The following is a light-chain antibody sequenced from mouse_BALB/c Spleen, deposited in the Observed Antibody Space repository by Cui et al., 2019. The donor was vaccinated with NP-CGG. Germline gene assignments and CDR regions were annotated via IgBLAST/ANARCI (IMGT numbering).Light chain of an antibody. V-gene: IGLV1*01. CDR1: IGAVTTSNY. Sequence: QAVVTQESALTTSPGEPVTLTCRSSIGAVTTSNYANWVQEKPDHLFTGLIGGTNNRAPGVPARFSGSLIGDKAALTITGAQTEDEAIYFCALWYSNHWVFGGGTKLTVL. CDR2: GTN. J-gene: IGLJ1*01. CDR3: ALWYSNHWV.